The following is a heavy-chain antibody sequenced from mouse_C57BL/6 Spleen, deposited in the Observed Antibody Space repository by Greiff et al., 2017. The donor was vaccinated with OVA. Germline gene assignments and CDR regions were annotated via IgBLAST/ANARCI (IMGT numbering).Heavy chain of an antibody. J-gene: IGHJ2*01. CDR2: ISDGGSYT. CDR3: ARFTMVTLDY. CDR1: GFTFSSYA. D-gene: IGHD2-1*01. V-gene: IGHV5-4*03. Sequence: EVMLVESGGGLVKPGGSLKLSCAASGFTFSSYAMSWVRQTPEKRLEWVATISDGGSYTYYPDNVKGRFTISRDNAKNNLYLQMSHLKSEDTAMYYCARFTMVTLDYWGQGTTLTVSS.